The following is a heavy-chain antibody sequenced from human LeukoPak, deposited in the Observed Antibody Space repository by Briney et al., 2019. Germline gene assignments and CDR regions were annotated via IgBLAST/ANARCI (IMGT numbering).Heavy chain of an antibody. CDR2: VNHSGST. CDR3: ARQVVVVAATGPFDY. V-gene: IGHV4-34*01. Sequence: SETLSLTCAVYGGSFSGYYWSWIRQPQGKGLEWIGEVNHSGSTNYNPSLKSRVTISVDTSKNQFSLKLSSVTAADTAVYYCARQVVVVAATGPFDYWGQGTLVTVS. D-gene: IGHD2-15*01. CDR1: GGSFSGYY. J-gene: IGHJ4*02.